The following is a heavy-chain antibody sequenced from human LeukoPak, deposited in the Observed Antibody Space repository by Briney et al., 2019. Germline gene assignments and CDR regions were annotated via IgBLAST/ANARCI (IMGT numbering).Heavy chain of an antibody. J-gene: IGHJ4*02. V-gene: IGHV4-39*07. CDR1: GDTIRSSSYY. D-gene: IGHD6-19*01. Sequence: PSETLSLTCTVSGDTIRSSSYYWGWIRQPPGKGLEWIGSIYYSGSTYYNPSLKSRVTISVDTSKNQFSLKLSSVTAADTAVYYCARVAVAAPFDYWGQGTLVTVSS. CDR3: ARVAVAAPFDY. CDR2: IYYSGST.